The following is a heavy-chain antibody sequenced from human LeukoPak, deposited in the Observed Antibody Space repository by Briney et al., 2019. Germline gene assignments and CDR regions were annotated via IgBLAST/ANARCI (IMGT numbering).Heavy chain of an antibody. Sequence: ASVKVSCKASGYTFTGYYMHWVRQARGQGLEWMGWINPNSGGTNYAQEFQGRVTMTRDTSISTAYMELSRLRSDDTAVYYCARDLYGSGSHNRDYWGQGTLVTVSS. CDR3: ARDLYGSGSHNRDY. D-gene: IGHD3-10*01. CDR2: INPNSGGT. J-gene: IGHJ4*02. V-gene: IGHV1-2*02. CDR1: GYTFTGYY.